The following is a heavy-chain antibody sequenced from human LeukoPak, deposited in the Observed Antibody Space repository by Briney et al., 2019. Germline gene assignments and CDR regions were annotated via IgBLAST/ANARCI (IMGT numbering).Heavy chain of an antibody. Sequence: SETLSLTCSVSGGSISSYYWSWIRQPPGKGLEWIGEINHSGSTNYNPSLKSRVTISVDTSKNQFSLKLSSVTAADTAVYYCARYVRYDFWSGYLNWFDPWGQGTLVTVSS. CDR1: GGSISSYY. CDR2: INHSGST. D-gene: IGHD3-3*01. J-gene: IGHJ5*02. CDR3: ARYVRYDFWSGYLNWFDP. V-gene: IGHV4-34*01.